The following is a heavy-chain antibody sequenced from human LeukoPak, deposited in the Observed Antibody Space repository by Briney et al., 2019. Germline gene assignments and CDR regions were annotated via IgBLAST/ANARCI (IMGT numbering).Heavy chain of an antibody. D-gene: IGHD4-17*01. V-gene: IGHV3-23*01. Sequence: HPGGSLRLSGAASGITFSTYAMTWVRQAPGKGLEWVSSIRGSGGGTDYADSVEGRFTISRDNSRDTLFLRMNSLRAEDTALYYCTRDPNGDYVGAFDMWGPGTMVTVSS. CDR1: GITFSTYA. J-gene: IGHJ3*02. CDR3: TRDPNGDYVGAFDM. CDR2: IRGSGGGT.